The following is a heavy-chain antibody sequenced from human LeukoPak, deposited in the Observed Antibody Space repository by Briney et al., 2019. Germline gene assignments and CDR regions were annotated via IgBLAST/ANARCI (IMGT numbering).Heavy chain of an antibody. J-gene: IGHJ4*02. V-gene: IGHV3-73*01. CDR1: GFTFRGSA. D-gene: IGHD3-10*01. Sequence: GSLRPPCAVLGFTFRGSALPWVRQSFGKGLEWVGRIRTKAKNYATQFAASVKGRFIMSRDDSKNMAYLQMNSLKTEDTAVYYCTRPGSGSSRDYWGQGTLVTVSS. CDR3: TRPGSGSSRDY. CDR2: IRTKAKNYAT.